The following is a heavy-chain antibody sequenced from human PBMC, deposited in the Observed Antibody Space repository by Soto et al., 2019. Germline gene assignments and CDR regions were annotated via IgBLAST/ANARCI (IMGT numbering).Heavy chain of an antibody. Sequence: ASVKVSCKASGYTFTGYYMHWVRQAPGQGLEWMGWINPNSGGTNYAQKFQGWVTMTRDTSISTAYMELSRLRSDDTAVYYCAREYYDSSGSPFDYRGQGTLVTVSS. CDR1: GYTFTGYY. CDR3: AREYYDSSGSPFDY. J-gene: IGHJ4*02. CDR2: INPNSGGT. D-gene: IGHD3-22*01. V-gene: IGHV1-2*04.